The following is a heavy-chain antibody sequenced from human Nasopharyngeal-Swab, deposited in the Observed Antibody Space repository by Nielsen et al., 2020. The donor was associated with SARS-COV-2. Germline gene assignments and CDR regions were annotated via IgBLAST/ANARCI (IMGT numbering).Heavy chain of an antibody. CDR2: IYPRDGST. J-gene: IGHJ5*02. V-gene: IGHV1-46*01. D-gene: IGHD2-2*01. Sequence: ASVKVSCKASGDTFSRFYMYWVRQAPGQGLEWMGRIYPRDGSTTYAQKFQGRVTMTRDTSTSTVYMELSSLRSEDTAVYFCARERGYCSNTGCFGLDPWGQGTLVTVSS. CDR3: ARERGYCSNTGCFGLDP. CDR1: GDTFSRFY.